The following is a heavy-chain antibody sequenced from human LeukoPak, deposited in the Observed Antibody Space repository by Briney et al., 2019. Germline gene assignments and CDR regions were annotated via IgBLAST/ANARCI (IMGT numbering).Heavy chain of an antibody. CDR1: GYTFTSYG. V-gene: IGHV1-18*01. Sequence: GASVKVSCKASGYTFTSYGISWVRQAPGQGLEWMGWISAYNGNTNYAQKLQGRVTMTTDTSTSTAYMELRSLRSDDTAVYYCARVIRGVIVVVPAAVDYWGQGTLVTVSS. CDR2: ISAYNGNT. CDR3: ARVIRGVIVVVPAAVDY. D-gene: IGHD2-2*01. J-gene: IGHJ4*02.